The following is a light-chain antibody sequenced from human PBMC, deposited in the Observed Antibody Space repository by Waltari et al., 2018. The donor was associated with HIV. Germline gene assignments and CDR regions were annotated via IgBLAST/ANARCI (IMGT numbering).Light chain of an antibody. CDR1: SSAVVCYNY. J-gene: IGLJ2*01. CDR2: DVT. V-gene: IGLV2-11*01. Sequence: QSALTQPRSVSGSPGPSVTISCTGTSSAVVCYNYVSWYQHHPNKGPKLLIYDVTKRPSGVPDRFSGSKSGNTASLTISGLQAEDEADYYCCSYADTYFVVFGGRTTLTVL. CDR3: CSYADTYFVV.